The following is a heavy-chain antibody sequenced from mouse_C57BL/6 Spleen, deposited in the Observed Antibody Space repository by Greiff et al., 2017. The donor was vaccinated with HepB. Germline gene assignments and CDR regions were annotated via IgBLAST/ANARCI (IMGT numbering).Heavy chain of an antibody. CDR2: IDPSDSET. D-gene: IGHD2-4*01. CDR3: ARSGDYDPRAMDY. J-gene: IGHJ4*01. Sequence: QVQLQQPGAELVRPGSSVKLSCKASGYTFTSYWMHWVKQRPIQGLEWIGNIDPSDSETHYNQKFKDKATLTVDKSSSTAYMQLSSLTSEDSAVYYCARSGDYDPRAMDYWGQGTSVTVSS. V-gene: IGHV1-52*01. CDR1: GYTFTSYW.